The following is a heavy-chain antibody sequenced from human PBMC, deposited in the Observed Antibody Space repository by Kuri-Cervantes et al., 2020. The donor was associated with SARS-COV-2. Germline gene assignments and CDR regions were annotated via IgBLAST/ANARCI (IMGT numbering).Heavy chain of an antibody. V-gene: IGHV4-34*01. CDR2: INHSGST. CDR3: ARGYGSTFMDV. J-gene: IGHJ6*03. CDR1: GGSFSGYY. D-gene: IGHD2-2*01. Sequence: GSLRLSCAVYGGSFSGYYWSWIRQPPGKGLEWIGEINHSGSTNYNPSLKSRVTISVDTSKNQFSLKLSSVTAADTAVYYCARGYGSTFMDVWGKGTTVTVSS.